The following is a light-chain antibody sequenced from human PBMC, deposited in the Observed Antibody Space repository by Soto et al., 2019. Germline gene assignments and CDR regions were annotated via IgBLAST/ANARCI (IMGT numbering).Light chain of an antibody. CDR2: GAS. V-gene: IGKV3-20*01. CDR3: QQYGSSPPT. CDR1: QNLGTLY. J-gene: IGKJ1*01. Sequence: EIVLTQSPGTLSLSPGERGTLSCRASQNLGTLYLAWYQQKPGQGPRLLIYGASSRATGTPDRFSGSGSGTDFTLTINRLEPEDFALYYCQQYGSSPPTFGQGTKVDI.